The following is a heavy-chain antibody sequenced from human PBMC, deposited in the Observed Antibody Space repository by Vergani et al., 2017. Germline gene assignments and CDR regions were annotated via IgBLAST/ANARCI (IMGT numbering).Heavy chain of an antibody. J-gene: IGHJ5*02. Sequence: QVQLVESGGGVVQPGRSLRLSCAASGFTFSSYAMRWVRQAPGTGLEWVAVISYDGSNKYYADSVKGRFTISRDNSKNTLYLQMNSLRAEDTAVYYCARTPTPAATNWFDPWGQGTLVTVSS. D-gene: IGHD2-2*01. CDR1: GFTFSSYA. CDR2: ISYDGSNK. V-gene: IGHV3-30*01. CDR3: ARTPTPAATNWFDP.